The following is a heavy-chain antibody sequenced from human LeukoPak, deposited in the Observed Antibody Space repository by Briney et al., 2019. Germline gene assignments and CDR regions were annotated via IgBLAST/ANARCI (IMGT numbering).Heavy chain of an antibody. CDR2: INQDGIEK. D-gene: IGHD5-18*01. CDR3: AKGGHK. CDR1: GFTFSSVW. Sequence: GGSLRLSCAASGFTFSSVWMTWVRQAPGKGLEWVANINQDGIEKYYVDSVRGRFTISRANTNHSLYLQMNSLRAEDTAVYYCAKGGHKWGQRTLLTLS. V-gene: IGHV3-7*01. J-gene: IGHJ4*02.